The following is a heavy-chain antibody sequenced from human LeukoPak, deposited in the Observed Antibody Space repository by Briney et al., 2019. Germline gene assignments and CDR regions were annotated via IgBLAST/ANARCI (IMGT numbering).Heavy chain of an antibody. CDR3: ASSYYDILTGYYESY. Sequence: PGGSLRLSCAASGFTFSSYEMNWVRQAPGKGLEWVSYISSSGSTIYYADSVKGRFTISRDNAKNSLYLQMNSLRAEDTAVYYSASSYYDILTGYYESYWGQGTLVTVSS. V-gene: IGHV3-48*03. CDR2: ISSSGSTI. J-gene: IGHJ4*02. CDR1: GFTFSSYE. D-gene: IGHD3-9*01.